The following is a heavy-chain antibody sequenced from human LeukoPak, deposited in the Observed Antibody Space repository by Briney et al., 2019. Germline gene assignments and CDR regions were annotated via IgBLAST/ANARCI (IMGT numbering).Heavy chain of an antibody. J-gene: IGHJ3*01. CDR2: ISYDGSNK. CDR1: GFTFSSYG. D-gene: IGHD3-22*01. Sequence: PGRSLRLSCAASGFTFSSYGMHWVRQAPGKGLEWVAVISYDGSNKYYADSVKGRFTISRDNSKNTLYLQMNSLRADDTAVYYCVKGFPHYYDSSGFGAFDVWGQGTIVTVSS. V-gene: IGHV3-30*18. CDR3: VKGFPHYYDSSGFGAFDV.